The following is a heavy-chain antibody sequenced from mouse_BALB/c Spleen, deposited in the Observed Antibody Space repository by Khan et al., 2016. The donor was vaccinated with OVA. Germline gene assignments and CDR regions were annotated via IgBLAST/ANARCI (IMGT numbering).Heavy chain of an antibody. CDR1: GYTFSSYR. CDR2: ILPGSGST. Sequence: VQLQESGAELMKPGASVKISCKATGYTFSSYRIEWVKQRPGHGIEWIGEILPGSGSTNYNEKFKGKATFTADTSSNTAYMQLNSLTTEDSAVYYCARGGNSYDAMDYWGQGTSVTVSS. J-gene: IGHJ4*01. CDR3: ARGGNSYDAMDY. V-gene: IGHV1-9*01.